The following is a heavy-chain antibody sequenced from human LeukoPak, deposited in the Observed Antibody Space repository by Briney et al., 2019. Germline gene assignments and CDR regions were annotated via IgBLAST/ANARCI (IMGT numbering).Heavy chain of an antibody. CDR3: ARGTMFPYYFDY. Sequence: GGSLRLSCAASGFTFSSYTMKWVRQAPGKGLEWVSFISSSSSYIYYADSLKGRFTISRDNAKNSLYLQMNSLRAEDTAVYYCARGTMFPYYFDYWGQGTLVTVSS. CDR1: GFTFSSYT. V-gene: IGHV3-21*01. J-gene: IGHJ4*02. CDR2: ISSSSSYI. D-gene: IGHD3-10*02.